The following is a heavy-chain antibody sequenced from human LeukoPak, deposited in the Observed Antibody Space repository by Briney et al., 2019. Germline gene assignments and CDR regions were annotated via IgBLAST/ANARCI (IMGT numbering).Heavy chain of an antibody. V-gene: IGHV3-74*01. J-gene: IGHJ4*02. Sequence: PGGSLRLSCAASGFTFSGFWMHWVRQAPGKGLVWVSCISFDGSDATYADSVKGRFIISRDNDRNMLYLQMSSLRVEDTAVYYCVKNGPYSTSWYDYDYWGQGTLVTVSS. CDR1: GFTFSGFW. CDR3: VKNGPYSTSWYDYDY. D-gene: IGHD6-13*01. CDR2: ISFDGSDA.